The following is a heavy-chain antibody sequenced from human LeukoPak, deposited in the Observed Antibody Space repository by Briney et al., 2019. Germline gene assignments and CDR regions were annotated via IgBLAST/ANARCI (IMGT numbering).Heavy chain of an antibody. CDR3: ARSSSYGDYVSGSDY. Sequence: GGSLRLSCAASGFTFDDYGMSWVRQAPGKGLEWVSGINWNGGSTGYADSVKGRFTISRDNAKNSLYLQMNSLRAEDTALYHCARSSSYGDYVSGSDYWGQGTLVTVSS. D-gene: IGHD4-17*01. CDR2: INWNGGST. J-gene: IGHJ4*02. CDR1: GFTFDDYG. V-gene: IGHV3-20*01.